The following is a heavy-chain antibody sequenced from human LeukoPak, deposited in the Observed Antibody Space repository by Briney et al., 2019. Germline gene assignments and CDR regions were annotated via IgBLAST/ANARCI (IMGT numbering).Heavy chain of an antibody. Sequence: ASVKVSCKASGYTFTSYGISWVRQAPGQGLEWMGWISAYNGNTNYAQKLQGRVTMTTDTSTSTAYMELRSLRSDDTAVYYCARGRFLEWLSIGDAFDIWGLGTMVTVSS. J-gene: IGHJ3*02. V-gene: IGHV1-18*01. CDR3: ARGRFLEWLSIGDAFDI. D-gene: IGHD3-3*01. CDR2: ISAYNGNT. CDR1: GYTFTSYG.